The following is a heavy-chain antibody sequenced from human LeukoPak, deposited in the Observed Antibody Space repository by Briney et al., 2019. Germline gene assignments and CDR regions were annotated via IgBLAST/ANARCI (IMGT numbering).Heavy chain of an antibody. V-gene: IGHV3-11*06. D-gene: IGHD6-13*01. CDR3: ARVRIAAAGTGWFDP. Sequence: GGSLRLSCAASGFTFSDYYMSWIRLAAGKGLEWVSYISSSSSYTNYADSVKGRFTISRDNAMSSLYLQMNSLRAEDTAVYYCARVRIAAAGTGWFDPWGQGTLVTVSS. J-gene: IGHJ5*02. CDR1: GFTFSDYY. CDR2: ISSSSSYT.